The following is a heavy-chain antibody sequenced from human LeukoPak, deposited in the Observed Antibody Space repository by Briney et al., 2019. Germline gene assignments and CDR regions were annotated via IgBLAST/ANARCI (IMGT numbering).Heavy chain of an antibody. Sequence: GGSLRLSCAASGFTFSEYYINGIRQAPGKGLEWVSHISSSGRLMQYADSVRGRFTITRDNAQNFMSLQMNNLKPEDTAVYYCARDTNNGLDVWGRGTTVTVS. CDR2: ISSSGRLM. V-gene: IGHV3-11*01. D-gene: IGHD1-14*01. J-gene: IGHJ6*02. CDR1: GFTFSEYY. CDR3: ARDTNNGLDV.